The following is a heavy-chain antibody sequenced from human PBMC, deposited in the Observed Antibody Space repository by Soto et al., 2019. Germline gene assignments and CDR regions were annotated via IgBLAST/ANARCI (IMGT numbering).Heavy chain of an antibody. V-gene: IGHV4-31*03. CDR3: ARANSVSGRSWFDP. D-gene: IGHD1-26*01. CDR1: GGSASSADHY. J-gene: IGHJ5*02. CDR2: IYYTGST. Sequence: SETLSLNCTVSGGSASSADHYWSWIRQHPGKGLEWIGYIYYTGSTYYNPSLKSRVSISVDTSKNQFSLKLSSLTAADTAMYYCARANSVSGRSWFDPWGQGTLVTVSS.